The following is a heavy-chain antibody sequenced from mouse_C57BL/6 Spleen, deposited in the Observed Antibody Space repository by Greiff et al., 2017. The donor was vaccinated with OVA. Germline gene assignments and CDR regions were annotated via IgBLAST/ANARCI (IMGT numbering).Heavy chain of an antibody. Sequence: VKLMESGAELVKPGASVKISCKASGYAFSSYWMNWVKQRPGKGLEWIGQIYPGDGDTNYNGKFKGKATLTADKSSSTAYMQLSSLTSEDSAVYFCAPLGPGDRFAYWGQGTLVTVSA. D-gene: IGHD4-1*01. J-gene: IGHJ3*01. CDR1: GYAFSSYW. CDR3: APLGPGDRFAY. CDR2: IYPGDGDT. V-gene: IGHV1-80*01.